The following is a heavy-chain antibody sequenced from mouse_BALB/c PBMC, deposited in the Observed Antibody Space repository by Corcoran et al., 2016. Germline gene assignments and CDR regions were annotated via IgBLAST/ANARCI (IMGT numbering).Heavy chain of an antibody. CDR2: IWWDDDK. Sequence: QVTLKESGPGILQPSQTLSLTCSFSGFSLSTSGMGVGWIHQPSGKGLEWLAHIWWDDDKRYNPALKSRLTISKDTSSNQVFLKIASVDTADTATYYCARIRGYDGYYVPLAYWGQGTLVTVSA. CDR3: ARIRGYDGYYVPLAY. D-gene: IGHD2-3*01. CDR1: GFSLSTSGMG. J-gene: IGHJ3*01. V-gene: IGHV8-8*01.